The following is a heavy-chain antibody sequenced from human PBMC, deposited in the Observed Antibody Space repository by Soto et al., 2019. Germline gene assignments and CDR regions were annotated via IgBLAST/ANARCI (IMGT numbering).Heavy chain of an antibody. V-gene: IGHV3-7*01. D-gene: IGHD1-1*01. Sequence: GGSLRLSCAASGFTFSSYWMSWVRQAPGKGLEWVANIKQDGSEKYYVDSVKGRFTISRDNAKNSLYLQMNSLRAEDTAVYYCARVEGAVRPFFYYYYYMDVWGKGTTVTVSS. CDR2: IKQDGSEK. CDR1: GFTFSSYW. J-gene: IGHJ6*03. CDR3: ARVEGAVRPFFYYYYYMDV.